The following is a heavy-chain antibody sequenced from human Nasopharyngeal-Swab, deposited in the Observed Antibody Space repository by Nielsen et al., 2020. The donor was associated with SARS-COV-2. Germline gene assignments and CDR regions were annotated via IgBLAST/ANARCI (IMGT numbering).Heavy chain of an antibody. D-gene: IGHD4-23*01. CDR3: ARGDRYGGNALDAFDI. V-gene: IGHV3-33*01. CDR1: GFTFSSYG. J-gene: IGHJ3*02. Sequence: GESLKISCAASGFTFSSYGMHWVRQAPGKGLEWVAVIWYDGSNKYYADSVKGRFTISRDNSKNTLYLQMNSLRAEDTAVYYCARGDRYGGNALDAFDIWSQGTMVTVSS. CDR2: IWYDGSNK.